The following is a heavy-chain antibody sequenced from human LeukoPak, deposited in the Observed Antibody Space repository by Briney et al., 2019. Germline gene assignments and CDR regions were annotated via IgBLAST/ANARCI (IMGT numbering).Heavy chain of an antibody. Sequence: PGGSLRLSCAASGFTFSSYAMSWVRQAPGKGLEWVSDITSSGDGTYYADSVKGRFTISRDNPKNTLYLQMNSLRAEDTAIYYCVKEYFGFAFDYWGQGTVVTVSS. V-gene: IGHV3-23*01. D-gene: IGHD3-9*01. CDR1: GFTFSSYA. J-gene: IGHJ4*02. CDR3: VKEYFGFAFDY. CDR2: ITSSGDGT.